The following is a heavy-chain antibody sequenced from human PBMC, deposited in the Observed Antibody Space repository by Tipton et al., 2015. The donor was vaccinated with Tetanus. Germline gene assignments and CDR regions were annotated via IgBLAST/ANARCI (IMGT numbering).Heavy chain of an antibody. Sequence: SLRLSCAASGFTFSSYAMSWVRQAPGKGLEWVPAISGSGGSTYYADSVKGRFTISRDNSKNTLYLQMNSLRAEDTAVYYCANPLATYGSGSYYPAPGYWGQGTLVTVSS. J-gene: IGHJ4*02. CDR1: GFTFSSYA. CDR2: ISGSGGST. V-gene: IGHV3-23*01. CDR3: ANPLATYGSGSYYPAPGY. D-gene: IGHD3-10*01.